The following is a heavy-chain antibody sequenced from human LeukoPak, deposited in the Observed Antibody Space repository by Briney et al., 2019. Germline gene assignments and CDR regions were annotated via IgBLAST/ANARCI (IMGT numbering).Heavy chain of an antibody. V-gene: IGHV1-18*01. D-gene: IGHD3-22*01. CDR2: ISAYNGNT. CDR3: ARGGGYYDSSGYCDY. Sequence: ASVKVSCKASGYTFTSYGISWVRQAPGQGLEWMGWISAYNGNTNYAQKTKGRVTMTTDTSTSTAYMELRSLRSDDTAVYYCARGGGYYDSSGYCDYWGQGTLVTVSS. CDR1: GYTFTSYG. J-gene: IGHJ4*02.